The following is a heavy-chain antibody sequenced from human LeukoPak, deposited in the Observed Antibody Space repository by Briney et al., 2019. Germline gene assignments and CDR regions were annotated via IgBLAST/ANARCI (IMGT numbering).Heavy chain of an antibody. D-gene: IGHD3-3*01. Sequence: GGSLRLSCAASGFTFSSYAMHWVRQAPGKGLEWVAVISYDGSNKYYADSVKGRFTISRDNSKNTLYLQMNSLRAEDTAVYYCARAELRFWFMDVWGKGTTVTVSS. V-gene: IGHV3-30-3*01. CDR1: GFTFSSYA. J-gene: IGHJ6*03. CDR3: ARAELRFWFMDV. CDR2: ISYDGSNK.